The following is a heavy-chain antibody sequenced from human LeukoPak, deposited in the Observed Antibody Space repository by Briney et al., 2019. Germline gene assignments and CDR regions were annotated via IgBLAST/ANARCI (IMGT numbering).Heavy chain of an antibody. CDR3: GVVVVAAYDAFDI. D-gene: IGHD2-15*01. V-gene: IGHV5-51*01. CDR1: GYSFTSYW. CDR2: IYPGDSDT. J-gene: IGHJ3*02. Sequence: GESLKISCKGSGYSFTSYWIGRVRQMPGKGLEWMGIIYPGDSDTRYSPSFQGQVTISADKSISTAYLQWSSLKASDTAMYYCGVVVVAAYDAFDIWGQGTMVTVSS.